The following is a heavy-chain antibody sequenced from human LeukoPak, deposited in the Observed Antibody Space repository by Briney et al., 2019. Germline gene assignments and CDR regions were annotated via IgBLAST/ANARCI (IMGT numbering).Heavy chain of an antibody. CDR3: ARCGYIGEFDY. Sequence: DSVKGRFTISRDNAKNSLYLQMNSLRAEDTAVYYCARCGYIGEFDYWGQGTLVTVSS. J-gene: IGHJ4*02. D-gene: IGHD3-22*01. V-gene: IGHV3-7*01.